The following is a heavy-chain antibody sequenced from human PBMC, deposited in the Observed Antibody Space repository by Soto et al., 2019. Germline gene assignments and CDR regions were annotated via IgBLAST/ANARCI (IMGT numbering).Heavy chain of an antibody. V-gene: IGHV3-48*01. CDR3: ARIGRLRWGDY. CDR2: ISSSSSTI. J-gene: IGHJ4*02. D-gene: IGHD4-17*01. Sequence: GGSLRLSCAASGFTFSSYSMNWVRQAPGKGLEWVSYISSSSSTIYYADSVKGRFTISRDNAKNSLYLQMNSLRAEDTTVYYCARIGRLRWGDYWGQGTLVTVSS. CDR1: GFTFSSYS.